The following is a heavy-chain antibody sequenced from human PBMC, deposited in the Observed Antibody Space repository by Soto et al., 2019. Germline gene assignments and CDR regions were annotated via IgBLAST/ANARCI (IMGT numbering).Heavy chain of an antibody. D-gene: IGHD2-15*01. Sequence: LCGGSISSGDYYWSWIRQPPGKGLEWIGYIYYSGSTYYNPSLKSRVTISVDTSKNQFSLKLSSVTAADTAVYYCARSDYSISFDPWGQGTLVTVSS. CDR1: GGSISSGDYY. J-gene: IGHJ5*02. CDR3: ARSDYSISFDP. CDR2: IYYSGST. V-gene: IGHV4-30-4*01.